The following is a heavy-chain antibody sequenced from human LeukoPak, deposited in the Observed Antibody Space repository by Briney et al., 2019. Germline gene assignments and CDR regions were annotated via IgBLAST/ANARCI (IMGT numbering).Heavy chain of an antibody. Sequence: GGSLRLSCAASGFTFSSYRMNWARQAPWKGLGGVSSISSSSSYIYYADSVKGRFTISSDNAKTSLYLQMNSLRAEDTAVYYCARDYYDSSGYPYGMDVWGQGTTVTVSS. CDR1: GFTFSSYR. CDR3: ARDYYDSSGYPYGMDV. CDR2: ISSSSSYI. V-gene: IGHV3-21*01. J-gene: IGHJ6*02. D-gene: IGHD3-22*01.